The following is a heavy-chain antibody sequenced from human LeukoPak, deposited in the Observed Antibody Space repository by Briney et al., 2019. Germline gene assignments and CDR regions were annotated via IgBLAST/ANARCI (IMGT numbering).Heavy chain of an antibody. CDR2: ISSSSSYI. D-gene: IGHD4-17*01. J-gene: IGHJ4*02. CDR1: GFTFSSYS. V-gene: IGHV3-21*01. Sequence: GGSLRLSCAASGFTFSSYSMNWVRQAPGKGLEWVSSISSSSSYIYYADSVKGRFTISRDNAKNSPYLQMNSLRAEDTAVYYCARAMAAMTTVTTDDYWGQGTLVTVSS. CDR3: ARAMAAMTTVTTDDY.